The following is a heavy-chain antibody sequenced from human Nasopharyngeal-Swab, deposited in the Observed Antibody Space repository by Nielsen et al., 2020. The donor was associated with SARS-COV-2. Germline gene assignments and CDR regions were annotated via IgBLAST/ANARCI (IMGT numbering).Heavy chain of an antibody. J-gene: IGHJ6*02. CDR1: GYTFTGYY. V-gene: IGHV1-2*02. Sequence: ASVQVSCNASGYTFTGYYMHWVRQAAGQGLEWMGWINPNSGGTNYAQKFQGRVTMTRDTSISTAYMELSRLRSDDTAVYYCARDYGMDVWGQGTTVTVSS. CDR2: INPNSGGT. CDR3: ARDYGMDV.